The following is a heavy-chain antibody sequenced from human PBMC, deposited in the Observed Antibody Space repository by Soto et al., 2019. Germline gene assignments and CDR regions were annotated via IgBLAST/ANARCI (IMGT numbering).Heavy chain of an antibody. CDR2: ISAYNGNT. CDR1: GYTFTSYG. Sequence: QVQLVQSGAELKKPGASVNVSCKASGYTFTSYGISWVRQAPGQGLEWMGRISAYNGNTNYAQKLQGRVTMTTDTSTRTAYMELRSLRCDDTAVYYCATSNWYDFGVDAFDIWGQGTMVTVSS. J-gene: IGHJ3*02. V-gene: IGHV1-18*01. CDR3: ATSNWYDFGVDAFDI. D-gene: IGHD1-1*01.